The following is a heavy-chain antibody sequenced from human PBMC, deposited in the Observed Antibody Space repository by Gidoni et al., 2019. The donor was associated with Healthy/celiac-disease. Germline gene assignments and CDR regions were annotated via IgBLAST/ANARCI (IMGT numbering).Heavy chain of an antibody. D-gene: IGHD3-9*01. CDR2: IYYSGST. J-gene: IGHJ6*02. CDR1: GGSISSSSYY. CDR3: ARDIRVLRYFDPTGYV. V-gene: IGHV4-39*07. Sequence: QLQLQESGPGLVKPSETLSLTCTVSGGSISSSSYYWGWIRQPPGKGLEWIGSIYYSGSTYYNPSLKSRVTISVDTSKNQFSLKLSSVTAADTAVYYCARDIRVLRYFDPTGYVWGQGTTVTVSS.